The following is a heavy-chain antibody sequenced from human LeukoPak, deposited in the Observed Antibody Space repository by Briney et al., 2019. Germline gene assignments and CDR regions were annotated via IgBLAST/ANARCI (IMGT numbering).Heavy chain of an antibody. CDR1: GGSFSGYY. V-gene: IGHV4-34*01. D-gene: IGHD4-11*01. Sequence: PSETLSLTCAVYGGSFSGYYWSWIRQPPGKGLEWIGEINHSGSTNYNPSLKSRVTISVDTSKNQFSLKLSSVTAADTAVYYCARDDYSRMDVWGQGTTVTVSS. J-gene: IGHJ6*02. CDR2: INHSGST. CDR3: ARDDYSRMDV.